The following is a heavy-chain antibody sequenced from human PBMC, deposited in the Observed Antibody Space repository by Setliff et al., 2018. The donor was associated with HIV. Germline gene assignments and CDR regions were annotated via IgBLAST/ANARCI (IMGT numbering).Heavy chain of an antibody. CDR2: ISAYNGNT. J-gene: IGHJ4*02. CDR1: GYTFTSYG. V-gene: IGHV1-18*01. CDR3: ARGPPIVVVPAALLTFDY. Sequence: RASVKVSCKASGYTFTSYGISWVRQAPGQGLEWMGWISAYNGNTNYAQKLQGRVTMTTDTSTSTAYMELRSLRSDDTAVYYCARGPPIVVVPAALLTFDYWGQGTPVTV. D-gene: IGHD2-2*01.